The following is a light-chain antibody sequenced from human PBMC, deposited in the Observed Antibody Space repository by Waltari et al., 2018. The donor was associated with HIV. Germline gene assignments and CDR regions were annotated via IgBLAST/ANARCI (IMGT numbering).Light chain of an antibody. CDR3: AAWDDSLSGHVV. CDR1: SSNIGSNY. J-gene: IGLJ2*01. V-gene: IGLV1-47*01. Sequence: QSVLTQPPSASGTPGQRVTISCSGSSSNIGSNYVYWYQQLPGTAPKVLVYRNNHRPSGVPDRFSGSKSGTSASRAISGLRSEDEADYYCAAWDDSLSGHVVFGGGTRLTVL. CDR2: RNN.